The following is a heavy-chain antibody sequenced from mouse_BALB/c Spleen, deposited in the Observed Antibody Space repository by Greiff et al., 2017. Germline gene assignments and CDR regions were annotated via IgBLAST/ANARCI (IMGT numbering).Heavy chain of an antibody. CDR3: ARDMEGFYAMDY. V-gene: IGHV7-3*02. CDR1: GFTFTDYY. CDR2: IRNKANGYTT. Sequence: EVQLVESGGGLVQPGGSLRLSCATSGFTFTDYYMSWVRQPPGKALEWLGFIRNKANGYTTEYSASVKGRFTISRDNSQSILYLQMNTLRAEDSATYYCARDMEGFYAMDYWGQGTSVTVSS. J-gene: IGHJ4*01.